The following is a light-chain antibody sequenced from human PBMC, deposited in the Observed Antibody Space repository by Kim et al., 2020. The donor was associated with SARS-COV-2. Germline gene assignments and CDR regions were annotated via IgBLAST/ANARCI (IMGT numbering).Light chain of an antibody. J-gene: IGLJ3*02. Sequence: VSPGQTARITCSGDNLGNKFASWYQQRPGQSPVLVIYQDVKRPAGIPERFSGSNSGATATLTISGTQAMDEADYYCQAWDTTSVVFGGGTKLAVL. CDR3: QAWDTTSVV. CDR2: QDV. V-gene: IGLV3-1*01. CDR1: NLGNKF.